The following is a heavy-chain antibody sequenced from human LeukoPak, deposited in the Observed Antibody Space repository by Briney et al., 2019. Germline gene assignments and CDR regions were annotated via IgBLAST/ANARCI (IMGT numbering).Heavy chain of an antibody. D-gene: IGHD3-16*01. Sequence: GGSLRLSCAASGFTFSKYWMHWVRQAPGKGLVWVSRIKSDGSSTSYADSVKGRFTISRDNAKNTLYLQMNSLRVDDTAVYYCARGGWGEQFLNWFDPWGQGTLVTVSS. J-gene: IGHJ5*02. CDR1: GFTFSKYW. CDR3: ARGGWGEQFLNWFDP. CDR2: IKSDGSST. V-gene: IGHV3-74*01.